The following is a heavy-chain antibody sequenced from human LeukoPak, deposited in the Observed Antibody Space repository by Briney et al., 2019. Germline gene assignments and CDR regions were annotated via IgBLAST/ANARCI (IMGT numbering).Heavy chain of an antibody. CDR1: GGSISASNC. Sequence: SGTLSLTCAVSGGSISASNCWSWVRQPPGKGLEWIGEVYHSGSTNYNPSLKSRVIISLDKSKNQFSLKLNSVTAADTAVYFCAKLQRVTMNSFDIWGQGALVTVSS. CDR3: AKLQRVTMNSFDI. CDR2: VYHSGST. D-gene: IGHD3-22*01. V-gene: IGHV4-4*02. J-gene: IGHJ3*02.